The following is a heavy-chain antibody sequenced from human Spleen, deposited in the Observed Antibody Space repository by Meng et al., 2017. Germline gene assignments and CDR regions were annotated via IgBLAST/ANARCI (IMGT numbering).Heavy chain of an antibody. CDR3: AAGVIDNLDH. D-gene: IGHD3-16*02. CDR2: NNLSGST. V-gene: IGHV4-34*01. J-gene: IGHJ4*02. CDR1: GGSFSAYY. Sequence: QVPLQQWGAGLLKPSETLSLTCDVYGGSFSAYYWSWSRQPPGKGLEWIGENNLSGSTNYNPSLKSRVTISVDTSKNQFSLKLTSVTAADTAVYYCAAGVIDNLDHWGQGMLVTVSS.